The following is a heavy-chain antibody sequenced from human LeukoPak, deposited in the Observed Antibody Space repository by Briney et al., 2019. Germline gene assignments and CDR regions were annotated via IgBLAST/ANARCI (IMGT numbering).Heavy chain of an antibody. CDR1: GYTFTGYY. Sequence: GASVKVSCKASGYTFTGYYMHWVRQAPGQGLEWMGWINPNSGGTNYAQKLQGRVTMTTDTSTSTAYMELRSLRSDDTAVYYCARTLLEGGRNYYYYYYYYMDVWGKGTTVTVSS. CDR2: INPNSGGT. D-gene: IGHD1-26*01. CDR3: ARTLLEGGRNYYYYYYYYMDV. J-gene: IGHJ6*03. V-gene: IGHV1-2*02.